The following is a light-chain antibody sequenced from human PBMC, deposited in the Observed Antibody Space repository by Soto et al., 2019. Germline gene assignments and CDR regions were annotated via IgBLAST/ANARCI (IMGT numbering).Light chain of an antibody. CDR2: DVS. CDR3: CSYTNSSTLV. V-gene: IGLV2-14*03. CDR1: SSDIGGYNY. J-gene: IGLJ1*01. Sequence: QSVLTQPASVSGSPGQSITISCTGTSSDIGGYNYVSWYQQHPGKAPKLIIHDVSKWPSGVSNRFSGSKSGNTASLTISGLQAEDEADYYCCSYTNSSTLVFGTGTKVTVL.